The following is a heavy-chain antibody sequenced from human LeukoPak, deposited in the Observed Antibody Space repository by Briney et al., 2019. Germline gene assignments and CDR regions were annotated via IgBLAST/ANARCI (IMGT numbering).Heavy chain of an antibody. CDR2: INAGNGNT. V-gene: IGHV1-3*01. J-gene: IGHJ6*02. Sequence: GASVKVSCKASGYTFTSYAMHWVRQAPGQRLEWMGWINAGNGNTKYSQKFQGRVTITRDTSASTAYMELSSLRSEDTAVYYCARSTPSLLAYYYGMDVWGQGTTVTVSS. CDR3: ARSTPSLLAYYYGMDV. CDR1: GYTFTSYA.